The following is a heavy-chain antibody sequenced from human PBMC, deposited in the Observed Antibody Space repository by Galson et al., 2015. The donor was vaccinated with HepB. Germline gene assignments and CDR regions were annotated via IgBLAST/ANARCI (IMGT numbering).Heavy chain of an antibody. J-gene: IGHJ4*01. Sequence: SLRLSCAGSGFTFRAYSMNWVRQAPGKGPEWVSYISSSSSIIYYTDSVKGRFTISRDNAKNSLYLQMNSLRDEDTAVYYCARGDTSDSYYYPSVFDYWGQGTLVTVSS. D-gene: IGHD3-16*01. V-gene: IGHV3-48*02. CDR2: ISSSSSII. CDR3: ARGDTSDSYYYPSVFDY. CDR1: GFTFRAYS.